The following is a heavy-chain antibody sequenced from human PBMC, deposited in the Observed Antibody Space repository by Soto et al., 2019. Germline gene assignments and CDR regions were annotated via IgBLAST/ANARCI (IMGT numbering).Heavy chain of an antibody. Sequence: GGSLRLSCAASGFTFSSYGMHWVRQAPGKGLEWVALISYDGSRKYYADSVKGRFTISRDNSKNTLYLQMNSLRAEDTTMYYCAKAPDSGRYYGAYLQLWGQGTLVTFSS. CDR2: ISYDGSRK. D-gene: IGHD1-26*01. V-gene: IGHV3-30*18. CDR3: AKAPDSGRYYGAYLQL. J-gene: IGHJ1*01. CDR1: GFTFSSYG.